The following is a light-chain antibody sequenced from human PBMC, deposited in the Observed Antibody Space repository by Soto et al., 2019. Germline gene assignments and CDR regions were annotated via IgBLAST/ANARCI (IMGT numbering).Light chain of an antibody. Sequence: IVMTQSPATLSVSPGERATLSCRASQTLSNSFTAWYQQKPGQATRLLICATSSGATSVPDRYSASGSGTDFTLTISRLEPEDVAVFCCQQYGTPQIIFGQGTRLEIK. V-gene: IGKV3-20*01. J-gene: IGKJ5*01. CDR1: QTLSNSF. CDR3: QQYGTPQII. CDR2: ATS.